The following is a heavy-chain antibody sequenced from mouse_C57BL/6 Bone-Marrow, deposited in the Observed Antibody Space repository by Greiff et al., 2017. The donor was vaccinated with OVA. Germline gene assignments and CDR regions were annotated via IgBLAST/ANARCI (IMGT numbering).Heavy chain of an antibody. V-gene: IGHV1-55*01. Sequence: QVQLQQPGAELVKPGASVKMSCKASGYTFTSYWITWVKQRPGQGLEWIGDIYPGSGSTNYNEKFKSKATLTVDTSSSTAYMQLSSLTSEDSAVYYCAGGGYYDDDEGAVDYWGQGTSVTVSS. CDR2: IYPGSGST. D-gene: IGHD2-4*01. CDR3: AGGGYYDDDEGAVDY. J-gene: IGHJ4*01. CDR1: GYTFTSYW.